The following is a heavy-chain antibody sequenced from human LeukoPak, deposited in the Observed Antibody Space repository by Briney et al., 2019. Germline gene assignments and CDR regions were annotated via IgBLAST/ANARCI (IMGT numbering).Heavy chain of an antibody. CDR1: GDSTGSYT. J-gene: IGHJ4*02. V-gene: IGHV4-59*01. CDR3: ATLTNDDGFTGRGAYFFDF. D-gene: IGHD4/OR15-4a*01. Sequence: SETLSLTCTASGDSTGSYTRNWVRQSPGKGLKWIGNIYSSGSTRYNPSFESRVNILVDTSKNQFSLKLSSVTAADTATYYCATLTNDDGFTGRGAYFFDFWGQGILVTVSS. CDR2: IYSSGST.